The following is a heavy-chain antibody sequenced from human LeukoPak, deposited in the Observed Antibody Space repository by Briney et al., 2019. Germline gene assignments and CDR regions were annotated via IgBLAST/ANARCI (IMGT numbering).Heavy chain of an antibody. D-gene: IGHD6-19*01. J-gene: IGHJ3*02. CDR3: TRRAGTDSNGAFDI. Sequence: SETLSLTCIVSGGSISSSIYYWAWVRQPPGKGLEWIGTVFYDGATQYSPSLRSRVTISIDTSTNQFSLKLTSVTAADTAVYYCTRRAGTDSNGAFDIWGQGTVVTVSS. V-gene: IGHV4-39*07. CDR2: VFYDGAT. CDR1: GGSISSSIYY.